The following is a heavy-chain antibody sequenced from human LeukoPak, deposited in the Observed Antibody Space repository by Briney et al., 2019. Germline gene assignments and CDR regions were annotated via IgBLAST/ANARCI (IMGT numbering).Heavy chain of an antibody. CDR2: IIPILGIA. Sequence: SVNVSCKASGGTFSSYTISWVRQAPGQGLEWMGRIIPILGIANYAQKFQGRVTITADKSTSTAYMELSSLRSEDTAVYYCARTQPDSHRIAARLWGQGTLVTVSS. J-gene: IGHJ4*02. CDR1: GGTFSSYT. V-gene: IGHV1-69*02. CDR3: ARTQPDSHRIAARL. D-gene: IGHD6-6*01.